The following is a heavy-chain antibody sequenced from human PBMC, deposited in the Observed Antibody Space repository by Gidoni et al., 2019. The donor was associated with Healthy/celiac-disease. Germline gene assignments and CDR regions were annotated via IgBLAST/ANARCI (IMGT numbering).Heavy chain of an antibody. Sequence: QVQLQQWGAGLLKPSETLSLTCAVYGGFFSGYYWRWIRQPPGKGLEWIGEINHSGSTNYNPSLKSRVTISVDTSKNQFSLKLSSVTAADTAVYYCARAWVRGVGGLYYFDYWGQGTLVTVSS. J-gene: IGHJ4*02. CDR3: ARAWVRGVGGLYYFDY. CDR1: GGFFSGYY. V-gene: IGHV4-34*01. CDR2: INHSGST. D-gene: IGHD3-10*01.